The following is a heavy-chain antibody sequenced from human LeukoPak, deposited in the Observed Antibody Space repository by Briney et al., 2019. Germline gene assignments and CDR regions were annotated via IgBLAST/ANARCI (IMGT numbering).Heavy chain of an antibody. V-gene: IGHV4-34*01. CDR3: ARGGYSGYDYWFDP. CDR2: INHSGST. D-gene: IGHD5-12*01. J-gene: IGHJ5*02. CDR1: GGSFSGYY. Sequence: SETLSLTCAVYGGSFSGYYWSWIRQPPGKGLEWIGEINHSGSTNYNPSLKSRVTISVDTSKNQFSLKLGSVTAADTAVYYCARGGYSGYDYWFDPWGQGTLVTVSS.